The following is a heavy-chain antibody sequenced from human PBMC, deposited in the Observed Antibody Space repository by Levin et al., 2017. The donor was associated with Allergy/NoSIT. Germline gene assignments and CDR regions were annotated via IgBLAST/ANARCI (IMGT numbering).Heavy chain of an antibody. CDR3: ARDQGLA. CDR2: ISGSGTYI. V-gene: IGHV3-21*04. Sequence: GGSLRLSCVASGFSLSGYSMNWVRQAPGKGLEWVSTISGSGTYINYVDSVKGRFAISRDDAKNSVYLQTNRLRDEDTAVYYCARDQGLAWGQGVLVTVSS. J-gene: IGHJ5*02. CDR1: GFSLSGYS.